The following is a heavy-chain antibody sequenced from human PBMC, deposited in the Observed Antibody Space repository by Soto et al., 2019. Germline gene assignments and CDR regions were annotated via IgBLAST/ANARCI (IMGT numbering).Heavy chain of an antibody. Sequence: GASVKVSCKASGYTFTSYGISWVRQAPGQGLEWMGWISAYNGNTNYAQKLQGRVTMTTDTSTSTAYMELRSLRSDDTAVYYCARDRYSSGWYVNPYNLFDPWGQGTLVTVSS. CDR3: ARDRYSSGWYVNPYNLFDP. CDR1: GYTFTSYG. CDR2: ISAYNGNT. J-gene: IGHJ5*02. D-gene: IGHD6-19*01. V-gene: IGHV1-18*01.